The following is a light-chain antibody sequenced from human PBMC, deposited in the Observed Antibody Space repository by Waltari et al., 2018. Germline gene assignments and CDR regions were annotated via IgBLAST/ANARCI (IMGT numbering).Light chain of an antibody. V-gene: IGLV3-21*02. J-gene: IGLJ3*02. CDR2: DNR. Sequence: SYVLTQAPSVSVAPGQAARITCEGDDIGRKSVHWYQQKPGHAPLLVVYDNRVRPSGIPDRFSGSNAWNTATLTISGVEAGDEADYYCQVRDSSSDYRVFGGGTKLTVL. CDR3: QVRDSSSDYRV. CDR1: DIGRKS.